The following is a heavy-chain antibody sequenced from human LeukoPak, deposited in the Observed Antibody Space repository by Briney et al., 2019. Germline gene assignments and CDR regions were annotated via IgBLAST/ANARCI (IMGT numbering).Heavy chain of an antibody. CDR1: GHTFTGYY. D-gene: IGHD3-10*01. J-gene: IGHJ5*02. V-gene: IGHV1-2*06. CDR2: INPNSGGT. Sequence: ASVKVSCKASGHTFTGYYMHWVRQAPGQGLEWMGRINPNSGGTKYAQKFQGRVTMTRDTSISTAYMELSRLRSDDTAVYYCAREPATMVRGVLLGRFDPWGQGTLVTVSS. CDR3: AREPATMVRGVLLGRFDP.